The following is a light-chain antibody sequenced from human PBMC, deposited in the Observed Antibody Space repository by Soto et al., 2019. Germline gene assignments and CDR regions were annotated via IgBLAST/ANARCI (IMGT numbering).Light chain of an antibody. CDR2: DIS. CDR1: QIVSRH. CDR3: QQRNNWRRNT. J-gene: IGKJ2*01. V-gene: IGKV3-11*01. Sequence: EIVLTQSPATVSLSPGERATLSCRASQIVSRHLAWYQQKPGQAPSLLIYDISNRDTGVPARFSGSGSGTDFTLTISSLEPEDSAVYYCQQRNNWRRNTFGQGTKLEIK.